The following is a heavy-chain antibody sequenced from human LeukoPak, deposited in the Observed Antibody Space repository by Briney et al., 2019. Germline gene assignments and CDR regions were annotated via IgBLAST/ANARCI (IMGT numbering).Heavy chain of an antibody. CDR3: ARAVLLWFGELGYYFDY. CDR2: ISSNGGST. J-gene: IGHJ4*02. Sequence: GGSLRLSCAASGFTFSSYAMHWVRQAPGKGLEYVSAISSNGGSTYYANSVKGRFTISRDNSKNTLYLQLGSLRAEDMAVYYCARAVLLWFGELGYYFDYWGQGTLVTVSS. V-gene: IGHV3-64*01. D-gene: IGHD3-10*01. CDR1: GFTFSSYA.